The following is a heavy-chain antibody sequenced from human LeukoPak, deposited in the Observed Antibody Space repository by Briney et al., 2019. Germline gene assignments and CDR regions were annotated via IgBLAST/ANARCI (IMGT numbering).Heavy chain of an antibody. Sequence: ASVKVSCKPSGYTFTNFYFHWVRQAPGQGLEWMGWINPNNGGTNYAQKFQGRVTMTRDTSISTAYMELRRLRSDDTAVYYCARDPGRYFDYWGQGTLVTVSS. J-gene: IGHJ4*02. V-gene: IGHV1-2*02. CDR1: GYTFTNFY. CDR2: INPNNGGT. CDR3: ARDPGRYFDY.